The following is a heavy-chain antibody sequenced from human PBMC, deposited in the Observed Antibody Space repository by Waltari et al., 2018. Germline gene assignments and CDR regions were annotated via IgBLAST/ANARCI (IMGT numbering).Heavy chain of an antibody. J-gene: IGHJ6*02. CDR2: INPDRSSI. CDR1: TFRSYG. CDR3: AGDRESR. Sequence: EVQLVESGGDLVQPGGSLRPPGAASTFRSYGMSWVRQAPGKGLEWVAIINPDRSSIYYLDSVKGRFTISRDNAKKSLYLQMNSLRVEDTAVYYCAGDRESRWGQGTTVTVSS. V-gene: IGHV3-7*01.